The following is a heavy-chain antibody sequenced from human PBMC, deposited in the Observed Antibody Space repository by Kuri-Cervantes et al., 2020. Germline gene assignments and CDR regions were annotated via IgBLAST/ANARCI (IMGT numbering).Heavy chain of an antibody. J-gene: IGHJ6*02. CDR1: EYTFTSYA. V-gene: IGHV1-2*02. CDR2: INPNSGGT. CDR3: ARGQFYYGSGSYYPYYYYGMDV. D-gene: IGHD3-10*01. Sequence: ASVKVSCNASEYTFTSYAMNWVRQAPGQGLEWMGWINPNSGGTNYAQKFQGRVTMTRDTSISTAYMELSRLRSDDTAVYYCARGQFYYGSGSYYPYYYYGMDVWGQGTTVTVSS.